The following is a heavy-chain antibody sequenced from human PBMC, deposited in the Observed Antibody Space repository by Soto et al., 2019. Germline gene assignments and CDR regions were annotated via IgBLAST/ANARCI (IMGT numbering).Heavy chain of an antibody. Sequence: QVQLVESGGGVVQPGRSLRLSCAASGFAFHGYAMHWVRQAPGKGLEWVAIIWDDGSNTYYGDSVKGRFTISRDNSKNTVYLQMNSLRFEDTAVYYCARDLKTRHCDYWGQGILVTVSS. V-gene: IGHV3-33*01. CDR3: ARDLKTRHCDY. D-gene: IGHD4-17*01. CDR1: GFAFHGYA. J-gene: IGHJ4*02. CDR2: IWDDGSNT.